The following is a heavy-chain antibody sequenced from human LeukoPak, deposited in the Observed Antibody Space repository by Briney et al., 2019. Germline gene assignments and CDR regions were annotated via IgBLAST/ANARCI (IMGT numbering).Heavy chain of an antibody. V-gene: IGHV3-11*05. Sequence: PGGSLRLSCAASGFTFSDYYMNWIRRAPGKGLEWVSYISGSSSFTNYADSVKGRFTISRDNAKNSLYLQMNSLRAEDTAVYYCARDHYGSGSYWGQGTLVTVSS. D-gene: IGHD3-10*01. CDR2: ISGSSSFT. J-gene: IGHJ4*02. CDR3: ARDHYGSGSY. CDR1: GFTFSDYY.